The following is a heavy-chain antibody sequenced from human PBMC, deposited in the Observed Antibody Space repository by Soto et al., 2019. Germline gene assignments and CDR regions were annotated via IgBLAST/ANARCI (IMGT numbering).Heavy chain of an antibody. CDR2: IDPSDSYT. J-gene: IGHJ6*02. CDR3: ARHQVDYYDSSGYRSGMDV. V-gene: IGHV5-10-1*01. CDR1: GYSFTSYW. D-gene: IGHD3-22*01. Sequence: LKISCKGSGYSFTSYWISWVRQMTGKGLEWMGRIDPSDSYTNYSPSFQGHVTISADKSISTAYLQWSSLKASDTAMYYCARHQVDYYDSSGYRSGMDVWGQGTTVTVSS.